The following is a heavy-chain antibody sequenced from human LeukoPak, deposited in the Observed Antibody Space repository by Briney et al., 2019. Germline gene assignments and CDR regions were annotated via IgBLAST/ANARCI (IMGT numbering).Heavy chain of an antibody. CDR3: ARDFMATITDY. V-gene: IGHV3-66*01. CDR2: IYSGGST. CDR1: GFAFSSYA. J-gene: IGHJ4*02. Sequence: GGSLILSCAASGFAFSSYAMSWVRQAPGKGLEWVSVIYSGGSTYYADSVKGRFTISRDNSKNTLYLQMNSLRAEDTAVYYCARDFMATITDYWGQGTLVTVSS. D-gene: IGHD5-24*01.